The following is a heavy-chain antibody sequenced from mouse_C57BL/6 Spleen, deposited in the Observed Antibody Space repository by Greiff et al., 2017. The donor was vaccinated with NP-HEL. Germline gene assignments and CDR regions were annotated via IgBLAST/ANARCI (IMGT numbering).Heavy chain of an antibody. V-gene: IGHV1-59*01. Sequence: QVQLQQPGAELVRPGTSVKLSCKASGYTFTSYWMHWVKQRPGQGLEWIGVIDPSDSYTNYNQKFKGKATLTVDPSSSTAYMQLSSLTSEDSAVYYCARWPPDYYGSSSFDYWGQGTTLTVSS. CDR3: ARWPPDYYGSSSFDY. J-gene: IGHJ2*01. CDR1: GYTFTSYW. CDR2: IDPSDSYT. D-gene: IGHD1-1*01.